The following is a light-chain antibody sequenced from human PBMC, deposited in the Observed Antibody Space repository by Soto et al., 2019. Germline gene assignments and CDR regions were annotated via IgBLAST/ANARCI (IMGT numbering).Light chain of an antibody. Sequence: QSALTQPASVSGSPGQSITISCTGTSSDIGHYDYVSWYQQHPGKAPKLMIYEVSKRPSGVPDRFSGSKSGNTASLTVSGLQAEDEADYYCSSYAGSNNFRVFGGGTKVTVL. CDR1: SSDIGHYDY. V-gene: IGLV2-8*01. J-gene: IGLJ2*01. CDR2: EVS. CDR3: SSYAGSNNFRV.